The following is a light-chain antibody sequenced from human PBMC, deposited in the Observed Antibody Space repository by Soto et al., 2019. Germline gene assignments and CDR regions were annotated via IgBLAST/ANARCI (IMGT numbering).Light chain of an antibody. Sequence: VMTQSPATLSVSPGERVSLSCRASQSVGSNIAWYQQKPGQAPRLLIYGTATRANGIPARFSGSGSGTEFTLTISGLQSEDFAIYFCQQYNNWPPYTFGQGTKVDIK. V-gene: IGKV3-15*01. CDR2: GTA. J-gene: IGKJ2*01. CDR3: QQYNNWPPYT. CDR1: QSVGSN.